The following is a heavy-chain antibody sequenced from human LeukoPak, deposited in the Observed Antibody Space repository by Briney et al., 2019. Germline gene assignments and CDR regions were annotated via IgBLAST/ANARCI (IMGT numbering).Heavy chain of an antibody. Sequence: GGSLRRSCAASGFTFSSYWMHWVRQAPGKGLVWVSRINSDGSSTTYADSVKGRFTISRGNAKNTVYLQMNSLRAEDTAVYYCARSAPAGFSYYSYYMDVWGKGTTVTISS. V-gene: IGHV3-74*01. CDR2: INSDGSST. CDR1: GFTFSSYW. CDR3: ARSAPAGFSYYSYYMDV. J-gene: IGHJ6*03. D-gene: IGHD6-19*01.